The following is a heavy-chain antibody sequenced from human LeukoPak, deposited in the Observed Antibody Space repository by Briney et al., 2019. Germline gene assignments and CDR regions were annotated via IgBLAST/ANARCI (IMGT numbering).Heavy chain of an antibody. Sequence: SETLSLTCTVSGGSISSYYWSWIRQPPGKGLEWIGYIYYSGSTYYSPSLKSRVTISVDKSKNQFFLKLNSVTAADTAVYYCGRLMAGLDWGQGTLVTVSS. V-gene: IGHV4-59*12. D-gene: IGHD6-19*01. CDR3: GRLMAGLD. CDR1: GGSISSYY. J-gene: IGHJ4*02. CDR2: IYYSGST.